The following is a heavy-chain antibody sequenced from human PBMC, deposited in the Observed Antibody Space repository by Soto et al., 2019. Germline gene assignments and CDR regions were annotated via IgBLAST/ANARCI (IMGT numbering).Heavy chain of an antibody. D-gene: IGHD1-26*01. J-gene: IGHJ5*02. V-gene: IGHV1-69*13. Sequence: SVKVSCKASGGTFSRYAISWVRQAPGQGLERMGGIIPIFGTANYAQKFQGRVTITADESTSTAYMELSSLRFEDTAVYYCARAIVGPTTTGWLDPWGQGTLVTVSS. CDR2: IIPIFGTA. CDR1: GGTFSRYA. CDR3: ARAIVGPTTTGWLDP.